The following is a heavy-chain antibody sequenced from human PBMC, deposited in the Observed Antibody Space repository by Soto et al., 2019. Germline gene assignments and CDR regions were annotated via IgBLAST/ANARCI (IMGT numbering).Heavy chain of an antibody. V-gene: IGHV3-23*01. CDR3: AKDGSSGWPYFYDMDV. Sequence: GGSLRLSCAASGFRFSNYAMSWVRQAPGKGLEWVSGIGGRGTSAYYADSVKGRFAISRDNSENTVFLQLNSLSADDTAVYFCAKDGSSGWPYFYDMDVWGQGTTVTVSS. D-gene: IGHD6-19*01. J-gene: IGHJ6*02. CDR2: IGGRGTSA. CDR1: GFRFSNYA.